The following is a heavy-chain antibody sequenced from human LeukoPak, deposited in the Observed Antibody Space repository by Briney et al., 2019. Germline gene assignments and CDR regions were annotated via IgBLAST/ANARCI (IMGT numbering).Heavy chain of an antibody. CDR1: GASVRDFY. CDR3: VRASRVSGVDV. CDR2: IFISGNT. J-gene: IGHJ6*02. V-gene: IGHV4-4*07. Sequence: SETLSLTCNVSGASVRDFYWGWIRQHAGKGLEWIGRIFISGNTDYNPSLKGRVTLSADTSRNQFSLRLRSVTAADTGVYYCVRASRVSGVDVWGRGTMVTVS.